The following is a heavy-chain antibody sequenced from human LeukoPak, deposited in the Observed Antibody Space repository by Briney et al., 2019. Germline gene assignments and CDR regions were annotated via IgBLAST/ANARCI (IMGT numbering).Heavy chain of an antibody. CDR1: GFTFSSYG. D-gene: IGHD5-18*01. CDR3: ATLTAPTTGY. V-gene: IGHV3-23*01. J-gene: IGHJ4*02. CDR2: ISGRTSGT. Sequence: HPGGSLRLSCAASGFTFSSYGMHWVRQAPGKGLEWVSSISGRTSGTCYADSVKGRFTISRDNSMNTLFLQMNSLRAEDTAVYYCATLTAPTTGYWGQGTLVTVSS.